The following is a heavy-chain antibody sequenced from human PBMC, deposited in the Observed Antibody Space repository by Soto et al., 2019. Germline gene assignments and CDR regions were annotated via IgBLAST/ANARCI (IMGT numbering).Heavy chain of an antibody. Sequence: EVQLVESGGGLVQPGRSLRLSCAASGFTFDDYAMHWVRQAPGKGLEWVSGISWNGDAIAYADSVKGRFTISRDNAKNSLYLQMNSLRPEDTALYYCAKELVVPAAMGLDYWGQGTLVTVSS. CDR1: GFTFDDYA. V-gene: IGHV3-9*01. CDR3: AKELVVPAAMGLDY. J-gene: IGHJ4*02. CDR2: ISWNGDAI. D-gene: IGHD2-2*01.